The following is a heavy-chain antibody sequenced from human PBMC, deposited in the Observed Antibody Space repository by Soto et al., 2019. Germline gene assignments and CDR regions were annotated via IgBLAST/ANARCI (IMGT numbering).Heavy chain of an antibody. V-gene: IGHV3-33*01. D-gene: IGHD1-26*01. J-gene: IGHJ4*02. CDR2: IWYDGSNK. CDR1: GFTFSSYG. Sequence: QVQLVESGGGVVQPGRSLRLSCAASGFTFSSYGMHWVRQAPGKGLEWVAVIWYDGSNKYYADSVKGRFTISRDNSKNTLYLQMNSLRDEDTAVYYCARGVGATGNYFDYWGQGTLVTVSS. CDR3: ARGVGATGNYFDY.